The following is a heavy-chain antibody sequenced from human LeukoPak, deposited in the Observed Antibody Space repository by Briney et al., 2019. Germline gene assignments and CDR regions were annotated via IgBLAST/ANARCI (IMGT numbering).Heavy chain of an antibody. CDR1: GFTFSSYA. J-gene: IGHJ5*02. Sequence: GRSLRLSCAASGFTFSSYAMSWVRQAPGKGLEWVSYISSSGSTIYYADSVKGRFTISRDNAKNSLYLQMNSLRAEDTAVYYCARGSRYYGSGAWFDPWGQGTLVTVSS. V-gene: IGHV3-48*03. CDR3: ARGSRYYGSGAWFDP. CDR2: ISSSGSTI. D-gene: IGHD3-10*01.